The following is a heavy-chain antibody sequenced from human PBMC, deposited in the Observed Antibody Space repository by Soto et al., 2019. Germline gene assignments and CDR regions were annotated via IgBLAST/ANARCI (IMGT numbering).Heavy chain of an antibody. V-gene: IGHV3-33*01. D-gene: IGHD1-1*01. CDR2: IWYDGSNK. CDR1: GFTFSSYG. Sequence: GGSLRLSCAASGFTFSSYGMHWVRQAPGKGLEWVAVIWYDGSNKYYGDSVKGRFTISRDNSKNTLYLQMNSLRAEDTAVYYCERYLPTGTTFLGIFYFWGKRSLVP. CDR3: ERYLPTGTTFLGIFYF. J-gene: IGHJ1*01.